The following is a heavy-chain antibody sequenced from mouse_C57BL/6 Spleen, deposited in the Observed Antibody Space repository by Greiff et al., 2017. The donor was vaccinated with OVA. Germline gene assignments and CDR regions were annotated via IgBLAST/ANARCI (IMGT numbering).Heavy chain of an antibody. Sequence: QVQLQQPGAELVMPGASVKLSCKASGYTFTSYWMHWVKQRPGQGLEWIGEIDPSDSYTNYNQKIKGKSTLTVDKSSSTAYMQLSSLTSEDSAVYYCARPLRDYAMDYWGQGTSVTVSS. CDR2: IDPSDSYT. CDR1: GYTFTSYW. D-gene: IGHD6-1*01. J-gene: IGHJ4*01. CDR3: ARPLRDYAMDY. V-gene: IGHV1-69*01.